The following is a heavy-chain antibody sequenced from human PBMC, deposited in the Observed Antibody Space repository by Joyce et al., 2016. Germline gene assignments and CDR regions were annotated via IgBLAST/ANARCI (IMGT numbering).Heavy chain of an antibody. J-gene: IGHJ4*02. D-gene: IGHD6-25*01. Sequence: QVQLVESGGGVVQPGRSLSLSCTASGLTLSNYGVHWVRQAPGKGVEWVAFISYDGVYKYYSDSVKGRFTISRDNSRDTLFLEMNSLRAEDTAVYYCAKILTAGYSSGWFLDYWGQGTLVTVSS. V-gene: IGHV3-30*18. CDR2: ISYDGVYK. CDR1: GLTLSNYG. CDR3: AKILTAGYSSGWFLDY.